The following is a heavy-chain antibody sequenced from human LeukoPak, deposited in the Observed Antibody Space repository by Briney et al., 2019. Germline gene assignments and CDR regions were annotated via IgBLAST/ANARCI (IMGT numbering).Heavy chain of an antibody. V-gene: IGHV3-23*01. CDR2: ISGSGGST. J-gene: IGHJ4*02. Sequence: GGSLRLSCAASGFTFSTYAMSWVRQAPGEGLEWVSDISGSGGSTYYADSVKGRFTISRDNSKNTLYPQMNSLRADDTAVYYCAKTSVQGPINYWGQGTLVTVSS. CDR1: GFTFSTYA. D-gene: IGHD1-1*01. CDR3: AKTSVQGPINY.